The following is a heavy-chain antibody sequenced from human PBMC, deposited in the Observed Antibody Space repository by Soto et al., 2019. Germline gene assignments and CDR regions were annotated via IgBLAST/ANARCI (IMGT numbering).Heavy chain of an antibody. CDR3: ARDAVRGVSYNWFDP. D-gene: IGHD3-10*01. Sequence: QVQLQESGPGLVKPSQTLSLTCTVSGGSISSGDYYWSWIRQPPGKGLEWIGYIYYSGSTYYNPSLKSLVTISVDTSKNQFSLKLSSVTAADTAVYYCARDAVRGVSYNWFDPWGQGTLVTVSS. CDR2: IYYSGST. V-gene: IGHV4-30-4*01. CDR1: GGSISSGDYY. J-gene: IGHJ5*02.